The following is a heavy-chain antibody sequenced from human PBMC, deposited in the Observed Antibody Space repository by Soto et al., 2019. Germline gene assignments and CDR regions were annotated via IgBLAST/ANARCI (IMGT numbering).Heavy chain of an antibody. CDR2: MNPNSGNT. J-gene: IGHJ6*03. Sequence: ASVKVSCKASGYTFTSYDINWVRQATGQGLEWMGWMNPNSGNTGYAQKFQGRVTMTRNTSIGTAYMELSGLKSEDTAVYYCARAVLTAPVVPVANSYHYYHLDVWGKGTTVTVSS. CDR3: ARAVLTAPVVPVANSYHYYHLDV. V-gene: IGHV1-8*01. CDR1: GYTFTSYD. D-gene: IGHD2-2*01.